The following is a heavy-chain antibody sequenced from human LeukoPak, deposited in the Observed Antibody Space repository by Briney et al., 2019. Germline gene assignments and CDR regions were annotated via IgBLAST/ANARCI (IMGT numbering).Heavy chain of an antibody. J-gene: IGHJ5*02. CDR1: GGSISSYY. CDR3: ARGARSGARVVPAAVLTGWFDP. Sequence: SETLSLTCTVSGGSISSYYWSWIRQPPGKGLEWIGYIYYSGSTNYNPSLKSRVTISVDTSKNQFSLKLSSVTAADTAVYYCARGARSGARVVPAAVLTGWFDPWGQGTLVTVSS. D-gene: IGHD2-2*01. V-gene: IGHV4-59*01. CDR2: IYYSGST.